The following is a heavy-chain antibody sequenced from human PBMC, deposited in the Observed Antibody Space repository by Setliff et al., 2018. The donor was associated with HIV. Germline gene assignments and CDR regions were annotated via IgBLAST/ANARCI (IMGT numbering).Heavy chain of an antibody. Sequence: GGSLRLSCAASGFTSSDYWMHWIRQAPGEGLVWVSRIRGNGTHTGYADYVRGRFTMSRDNAKHTVYLQMNDLRVEDTAVYFCARDRVGSTNSFDPWGQGTLVTVSS. D-gene: IGHD1-26*01. CDR1: GFTSSDYW. CDR2: IRGNGTHT. J-gene: IGHJ5*02. CDR3: ARDRVGSTNSFDP. V-gene: IGHV3-74*01.